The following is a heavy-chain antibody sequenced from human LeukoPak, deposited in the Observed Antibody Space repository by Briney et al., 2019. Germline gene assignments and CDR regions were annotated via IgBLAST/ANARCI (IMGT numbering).Heavy chain of an antibody. CDR1: GYTFTSYG. CDR3: ARDNDYGGKRGDNWFDP. Sequence: ASVKVSCKASGYTFTSYGISWVRQAPGQGLEWMGWISAYNGNTNYAQKLQGGVTMTTDTSTSTAYMELRSLRSDDTAVYYCARDNDYGGKRGDNWFDPWGQGTLVTVSS. D-gene: IGHD4-23*01. CDR2: ISAYNGNT. J-gene: IGHJ5*02. V-gene: IGHV1-18*01.